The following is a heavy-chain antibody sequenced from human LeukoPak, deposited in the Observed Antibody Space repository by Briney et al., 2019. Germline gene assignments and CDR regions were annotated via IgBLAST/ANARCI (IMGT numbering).Heavy chain of an antibody. CDR3: ASVHTYGSDAFDM. V-gene: IGHV4-4*07. CDR1: GDSINSHY. J-gene: IGHJ3*02. Sequence: MASETLSLTCTVSGDSINSHYWSWIRQPAGKGLEWIGRIYTSGKTNCNPSVRSRVIMSMDTSRNQFSLTLTSLTAADTAVYYCASVHTYGSDAFDMWGQGTMVTVSS. D-gene: IGHD3-10*01. CDR2: IYTSGKT.